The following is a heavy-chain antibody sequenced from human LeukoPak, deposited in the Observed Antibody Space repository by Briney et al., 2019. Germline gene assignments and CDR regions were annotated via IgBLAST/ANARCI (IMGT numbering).Heavy chain of an antibody. D-gene: IGHD1/OR15-1a*01. CDR1: GFTVSSNY. J-gene: IGHJ5*02. V-gene: IGHV3-66*02. CDR3: ARGITGTNNWFDP. Sequence: PGGSLRLSCAASGFTVSSNYMTWVRQAPGKGLEWVSLIYSGGGTYCADSVKGRFTISRDNSKNTLYLQMNSLRAEDTAVYYCARGITGTNNWFDPWGQGTLVTVSS. CDR2: IYSGGGT.